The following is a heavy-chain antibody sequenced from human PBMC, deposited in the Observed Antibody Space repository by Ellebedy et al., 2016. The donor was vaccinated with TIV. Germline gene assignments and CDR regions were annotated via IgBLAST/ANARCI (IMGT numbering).Heavy chain of an antibody. V-gene: IGHV4-34*01. J-gene: IGHJ3*02. Sequence: MPSETLSLTCVVYNGSFNGYYWSWIRQPQGKGLEWMGEINHSGTTNYNPSLKSRVTISIDTSKNQFSLKLTSVSAADTAVYYCARPLSTYNAFDIWGQGTMVTVSS. CDR2: INHSGTT. D-gene: IGHD2-2*01. CDR1: NGSFNGYY. CDR3: ARPLSTYNAFDI.